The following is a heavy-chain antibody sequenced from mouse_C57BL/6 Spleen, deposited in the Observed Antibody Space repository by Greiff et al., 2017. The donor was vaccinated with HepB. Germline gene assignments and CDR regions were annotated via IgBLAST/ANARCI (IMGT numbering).Heavy chain of an antibody. J-gene: IGHJ4*01. CDR3: ARNGIYYDYEGYAMDY. CDR2: IYPGSGST. V-gene: IGHV1-55*01. Sequence: VQLQQSGAELVKPGASVKMSCKASGYTFTSYWITWVKQRPGQGLEWIGDIYPGSGSTNYNEKFKSKATLTVDTSSSTAYMQLSSLTSEDSAVYYCARNGIYYDYEGYAMDYWGQGTSVTVSS. CDR1: GYTFTSYW. D-gene: IGHD2-4*01.